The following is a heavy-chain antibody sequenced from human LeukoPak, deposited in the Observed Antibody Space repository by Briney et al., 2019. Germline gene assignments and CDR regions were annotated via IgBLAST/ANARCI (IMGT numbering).Heavy chain of an antibody. Sequence: SETLSLTCVVYGGSFSGYYWSWIRQPPGKGLEWIGEINHSGSTNYNPSLKSRVTISVDTSKNQFSLKLSSVTAADTAVYYCARSPARASSHIDYWGQGTLVTVSS. V-gene: IGHV4-34*01. CDR1: GGSFSGYY. D-gene: IGHD6-6*01. CDR2: INHSGST. CDR3: ARSPARASSHIDY. J-gene: IGHJ4*02.